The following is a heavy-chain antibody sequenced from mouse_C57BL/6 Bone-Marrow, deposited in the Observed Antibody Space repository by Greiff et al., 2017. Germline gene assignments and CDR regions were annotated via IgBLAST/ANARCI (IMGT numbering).Heavy chain of an antibody. CDR2: IYPGDGDT. D-gene: IGHD4-1*01. CDR1: GYAFSSYW. J-gene: IGHJ2*01. Sequence: VQRVESGAELVKPGASVKISCKASGYAFSSYWMNWVKQRPGKGLEWIGQIYPGDGDTNYNGKFKGKATLTADKSSSTAYMQLSSLTSEASAVYFCATGTSFDYWGQGTTLTVSS. CDR3: ATGTSFDY. V-gene: IGHV1-80*01.